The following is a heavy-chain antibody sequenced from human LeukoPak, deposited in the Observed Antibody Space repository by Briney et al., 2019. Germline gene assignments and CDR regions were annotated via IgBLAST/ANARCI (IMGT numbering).Heavy chain of an antibody. Sequence: GGSLRLSCAASGFTFSSYGMHWVRQAPGKGLEWVAVISYDGSNKYYADSVKGRFTISRDNSKNTLYLQMNSLRAEDTAAYYCAKDGRIAAAGTRGRQPFDYWGQGTLVTVSS. CDR3: AKDGRIAAAGTRGRQPFDY. V-gene: IGHV3-30*18. J-gene: IGHJ4*02. CDR2: ISYDGSNK. D-gene: IGHD6-13*01. CDR1: GFTFSSYG.